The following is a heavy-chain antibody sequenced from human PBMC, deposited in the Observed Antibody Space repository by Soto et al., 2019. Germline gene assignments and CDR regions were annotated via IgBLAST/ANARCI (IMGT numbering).Heavy chain of an antibody. D-gene: IGHD2-15*01. CDR2: ISSSSTTV. J-gene: IGHJ6*02. V-gene: IGHV3-11*01. Sequence: KPGGSLRLSCAASGFTLSDYYMSWVRQAPGKGLEWLSYISSSSTTVYYVDSVKGRFTISRDNAKNSLYLQMGSLRVEDTAVYYCGIERSSGGSCDAYYYYYGMDVWGQGTTVTVSS. CDR1: GFTLSDYY. CDR3: GIERSSGGSCDAYYYYYGMDV.